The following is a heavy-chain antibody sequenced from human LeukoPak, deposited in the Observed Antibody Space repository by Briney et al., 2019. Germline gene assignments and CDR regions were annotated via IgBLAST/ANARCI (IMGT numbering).Heavy chain of an antibody. Sequence: GESLKISCKGSGYSFTHYWIGWVRQMPGKGLEWMGIIHPGDSNTRYSPSFQGQVTISADKSIRTAYLQWSSLKASDTAMYYCARLAGDTTDGNWFGFWGQGTLVTVSS. CDR3: ARLAGDTTDGNWFGF. CDR2: IHPGDSNT. J-gene: IGHJ5*01. D-gene: IGHD2/OR15-2a*01. CDR1: GYSFTHYW. V-gene: IGHV5-51*01.